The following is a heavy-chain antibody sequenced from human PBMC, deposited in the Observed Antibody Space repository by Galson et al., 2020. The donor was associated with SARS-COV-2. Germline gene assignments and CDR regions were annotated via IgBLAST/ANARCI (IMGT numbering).Heavy chain of an antibody. CDR1: SSYG. CDR3: AREGQWPNTYFDY. CDR2: IWYDGSNK. J-gene: IGHJ4*02. D-gene: IGHD6-19*01. Sequence: SSYGMHWVRQAPGKGLEWVAVIWYDGSNKYYADSVKGRFTISRDNSKNTLYLQMNSLRAEDTAVYYCAREGQWPNTYFDYWGQGTLVTVSS. V-gene: IGHV3-33*01.